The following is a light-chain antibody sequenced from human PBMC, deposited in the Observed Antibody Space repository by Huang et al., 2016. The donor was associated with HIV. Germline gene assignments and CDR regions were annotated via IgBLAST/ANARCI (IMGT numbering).Light chain of an antibody. CDR2: AAS. CDR3: QQYCTPYT. J-gene: IGKJ2*01. CDR1: QDIGNS. V-gene: IGKV1-NL1*01. Sequence: DIQMTQSPSSLSASVGDRVIITCRASQDIGNSFAWYQQKPGIAPKLLLFAASRLKGGVPSRFSGSGSGTDHTLTISSLQPEDFATYYCQQYCTPYTFGQGTKLEIK.